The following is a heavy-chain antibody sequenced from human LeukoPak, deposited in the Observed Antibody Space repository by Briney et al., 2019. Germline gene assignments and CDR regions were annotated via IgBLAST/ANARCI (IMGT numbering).Heavy chain of an antibody. CDR2: IYYSGST. CDR3: ARGLWYYGSGIDY. CDR1: GGSISSSSYY. J-gene: IGHJ4*02. V-gene: IGHV4-39*07. Sequence: PSETLSLTCTVSGGSISSSSYYWGWIRQPPGKGLEWIGSIYYSGSTYYNPSLKSRVTISVDTSKNQFSLKLSSVTAADTAVYYCARGLWYYGSGIDYWGQGTLVTVSS. D-gene: IGHD3-10*01.